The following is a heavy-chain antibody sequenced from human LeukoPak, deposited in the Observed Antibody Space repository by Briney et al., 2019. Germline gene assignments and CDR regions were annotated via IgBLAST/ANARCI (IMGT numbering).Heavy chain of an antibody. V-gene: IGHV3-53*01. J-gene: IGHJ4*02. CDR2: IHSNGGT. D-gene: IGHD3-16*01. CDR1: GFTVSTNY. CDR3: ARGGDRYFDY. Sequence: GGSLRLSCAASGFTVSTNYMSWVRQAPGKGLEWVSVIHSNGGTYFADSVKGRFTISRDNSQNTLSLQMNSLRAEDTAVYYCARGGDRYFDYWGQGTLVTVSS.